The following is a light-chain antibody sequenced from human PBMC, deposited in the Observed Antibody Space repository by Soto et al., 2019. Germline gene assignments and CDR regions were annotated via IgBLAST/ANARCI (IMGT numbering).Light chain of an antibody. CDR3: QQHGRSVPIT. CDR1: QTIMNNY. J-gene: IGKJ5*01. Sequence: EIVLTQSPATLSLSPVASATLSCRASQTIMNNYLAWYQQKPGQAPRRLLFGASSRATGIPHRFSGSGSATAFTPTINSLEPADFAVYYCQQHGRSVPITFGQGTRLEIK. CDR2: GAS. V-gene: IGKV3-20*01.